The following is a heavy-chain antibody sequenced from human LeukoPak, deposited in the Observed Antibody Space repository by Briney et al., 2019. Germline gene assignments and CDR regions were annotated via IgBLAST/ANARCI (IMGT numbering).Heavy chain of an antibody. CDR2: IIPIFGTA. J-gene: IGHJ3*02. Sequence: SVKVSRKASGGTFSSYAISWVRQAPGQGLEWMGGIIPIFGTANYAQKFQGRVTITTDESTSTAYMELSSLRSEDTAVYYCASPTYYYDSSGVRDGDAFDIWGQGTMVTVSS. CDR3: ASPTYYYDSSGVRDGDAFDI. D-gene: IGHD3-22*01. V-gene: IGHV1-69*05. CDR1: GGTFSSYA.